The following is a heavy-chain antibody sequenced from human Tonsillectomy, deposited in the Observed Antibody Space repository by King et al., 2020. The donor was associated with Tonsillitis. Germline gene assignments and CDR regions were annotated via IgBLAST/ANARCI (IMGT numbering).Heavy chain of an antibody. D-gene: IGHD2-15*01. CDR1: GFTFGDYA. CDR2: IRSKVYGGTT. J-gene: IGHJ3*02. V-gene: IGHV3-49*04. CDR3: TRQLGYCSGGSCYDSDACAAFDI. Sequence: VQLVESGGGLVQPGRSLRLSCTSSGFTFGDYAMTWVRQAPGKGLEWVGLIRSKVYGGTTEYAASVKGRFTISRDDSKSIAYLQMNSLKIEDTAVYYCTRQLGYCSGGSCYDSDACAAFDIWGQGTMVTVSS.